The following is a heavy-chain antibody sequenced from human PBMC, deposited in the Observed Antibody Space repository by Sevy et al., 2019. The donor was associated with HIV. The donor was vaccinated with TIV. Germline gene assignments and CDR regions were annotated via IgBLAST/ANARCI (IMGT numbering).Heavy chain of an antibody. J-gene: IGHJ4*02. D-gene: IGHD6-13*01. CDR1: GFMFRTYA. V-gene: IGHV3-23*01. Sequence: GGSLRLSCAASGFMFRTYAMSWVRQAPGKGLEWVSSSSGSGCRTYYADSVKGRFTISRDNSKNTLYLQMNSLRVEDTAVYYCAKDSGYSSSQFDYSGQGTLVTVSS. CDR2: SSGSGCRT. CDR3: AKDSGYSSSQFDY.